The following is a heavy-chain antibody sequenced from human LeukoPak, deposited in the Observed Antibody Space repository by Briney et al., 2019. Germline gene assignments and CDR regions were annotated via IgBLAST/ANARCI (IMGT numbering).Heavy chain of an antibody. Sequence: PLETLSLTCTVSGGSISSSSYYWNWIRQPAGKGLEWIGRIYPSGSTNYNPSLKSRVTMSVDTSKNQFSLKLSSVTAADTAVYYCATISSGAFDYWGQGTLVTVSS. CDR1: GGSISSSSYY. CDR2: IYPSGST. D-gene: IGHD3-10*01. J-gene: IGHJ4*02. V-gene: IGHV4-61*02. CDR3: ATISSGAFDY.